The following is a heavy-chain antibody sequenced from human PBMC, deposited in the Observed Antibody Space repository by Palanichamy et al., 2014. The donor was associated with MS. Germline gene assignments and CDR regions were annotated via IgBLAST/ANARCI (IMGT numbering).Heavy chain of an antibody. Sequence: EVQLVESGGGLVQPGRSLRLSCTASGFTFGDYAMSWVRQAPGEGLEWVGFIRSKAYGGTTEYAASVKGRFTISRDDSKSIAYLQMNSLKTEDTAVYYCTRGMAKNDYWGQGTLVTVSS. J-gene: IGHJ4*02. V-gene: IGHV3-49*04. CDR1: GFTFGDYA. CDR2: IRSKAYGGTT. CDR3: TRGMAKNDY. D-gene: IGHD5-24*01.